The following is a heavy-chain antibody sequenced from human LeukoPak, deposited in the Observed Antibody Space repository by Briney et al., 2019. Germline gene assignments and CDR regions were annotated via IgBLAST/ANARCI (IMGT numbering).Heavy chain of an antibody. CDR1: GFTFSSFW. J-gene: IGHJ6*04. V-gene: IGHV3-48*04. CDR2: ISSSGSTI. CDR3: AELGITMIGGV. Sequence: GGSLRLSCVASGFTFSSFWMNWVRQAPGKGLEWVSYISSSGSTIYYADSVKGRFTISRDNAKNSLYLQMNGLRAEDTAVYYCAELGITMIGGVWGKGTTVTISS. D-gene: IGHD3-10*02.